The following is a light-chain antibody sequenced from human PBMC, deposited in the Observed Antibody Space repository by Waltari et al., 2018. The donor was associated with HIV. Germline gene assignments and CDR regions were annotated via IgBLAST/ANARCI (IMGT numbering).Light chain of an antibody. CDR1: SSDVGGYKS. CDR3: CSYAGSYSYV. J-gene: IGLJ1*01. CDR2: DAS. Sequence: QSALTQPRSVSGSPGQSVTISCTGSSSDVGGYKSVSWYEQHPGKAPKLMIYDASKWPSGVPDRFSGSKSGNTASLTISGLQAEDEADYYCCSYAGSYSYVFGTGTKVTVL. V-gene: IGLV2-11*01.